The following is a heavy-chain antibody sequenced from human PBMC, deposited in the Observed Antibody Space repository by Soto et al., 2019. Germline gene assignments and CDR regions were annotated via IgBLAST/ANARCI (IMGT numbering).Heavy chain of an antibody. V-gene: IGHV4-34*01. CDR3: ARLNYDILTGYRTVRYFDL. J-gene: IGHJ2*01. CDR1: GGSFSGYY. CDR2: INHSGST. Sequence: SETLSLTCAVYGGSFSGYYWSWIRQPPGKGLEGIGEINHSGSTNYNPSIKSRFTISVDTSKNQFSLKLSSVTAADTAVYYCARLNYDILTGYRTVRYFDLWGRGTLVTVS. D-gene: IGHD3-9*01.